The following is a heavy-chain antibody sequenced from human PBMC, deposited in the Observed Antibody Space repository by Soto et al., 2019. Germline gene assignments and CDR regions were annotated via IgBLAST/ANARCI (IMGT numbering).Heavy chain of an antibody. D-gene: IGHD1-26*01. CDR1: GYTFTSYA. CDR3: ARSLGVRHYYYYGMDV. V-gene: IGHV1-3*01. Sequence: ASVKVSCKASGYTFTSYAMHWVRQAPGQRLEWMGWINAGNGNTKYSQKFQGRVTITRDTSASAAYMELSSLRSEDTAVYYCARSLGVRHYYYYGMDVWGQATTVTVSS. J-gene: IGHJ6*02. CDR2: INAGNGNT.